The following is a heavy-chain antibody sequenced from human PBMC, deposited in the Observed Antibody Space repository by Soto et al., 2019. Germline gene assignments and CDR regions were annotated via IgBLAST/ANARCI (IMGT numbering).Heavy chain of an antibody. CDR3: AREDGVVGSSSAFDH. D-gene: IGHD1-26*01. J-gene: IGHJ4*02. CDR2: ISGDGSST. CDR1: EFTLRSYW. Sequence: GGSLRLSCAASEFTLRSYWMHWVRQSPGKGLVWVSRISGDGSSTTYADSVRGRFTISRDNAKNTVYLQMDSLRAEDTALYYCAREDGVVGSSSAFDHWGLGTLVTVSS. V-gene: IGHV3-74*01.